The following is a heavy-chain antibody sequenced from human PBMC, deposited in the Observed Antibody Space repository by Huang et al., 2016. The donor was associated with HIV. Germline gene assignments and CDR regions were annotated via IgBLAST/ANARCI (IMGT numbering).Heavy chain of an antibody. CDR1: GFSLSTRVVG. Sequence: QIALKESGPTLVKPTQTLTLPCTFSGFSLSTRVVGVGWIRQPPGKALEWLALIYWEDDKRYSPSLKSRLASTKDTSKNQVVLTMANMDPVDTATDYCAHSHYYYDISAYYHYWGQGTLVIVSS. D-gene: IGHD3-22*01. J-gene: IGHJ4*02. CDR2: IYWEDDK. CDR3: AHSHYYYDISAYYHY. V-gene: IGHV2-5*02.